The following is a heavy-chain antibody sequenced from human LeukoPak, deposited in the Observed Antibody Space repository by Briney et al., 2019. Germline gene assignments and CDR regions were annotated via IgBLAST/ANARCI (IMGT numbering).Heavy chain of an antibody. D-gene: IGHD1-1*01. CDR3: ARAGTTDYFDY. Sequence: PGGSLRLSCAASGFAFSSYDMHWVRQATGKGLEWVSAIGTAGDTYYPGSVKGRFTISRENAKNSLYLQMNSLRAGDTAVYYCARAGTTDYFDYWGQGTLVTVSS. V-gene: IGHV3-13*01. J-gene: IGHJ4*02. CDR1: GFAFSSYD. CDR2: IGTAGDT.